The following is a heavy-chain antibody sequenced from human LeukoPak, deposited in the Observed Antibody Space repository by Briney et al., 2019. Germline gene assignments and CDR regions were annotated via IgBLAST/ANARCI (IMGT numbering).Heavy chain of an antibody. D-gene: IGHD3-3*01. CDR3: ARDQGLWVGFWSGYYDL. Sequence: PGGSLRLSCAASGFTFSTYGMRWVRHAPGKGLEWVAVIWNDGSKQYYADSVKGRFTISRDNSKSTLYLQMNSVRAEDTAVYYCARDQGLWVGFWSGYYDLWGQGTLVTVSS. V-gene: IGHV3-33*01. J-gene: IGHJ4*02. CDR1: GFTFSTYG. CDR2: IWNDGSKQ.